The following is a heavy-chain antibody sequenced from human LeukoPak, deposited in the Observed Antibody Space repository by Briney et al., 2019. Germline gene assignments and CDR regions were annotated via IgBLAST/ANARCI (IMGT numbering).Heavy chain of an antibody. CDR3: AGKRTPANWGSYYFDY. V-gene: IGHV4-61*08. CDR2: IYYSGST. CDR1: GGSISSGGYS. J-gene: IGHJ4*02. D-gene: IGHD7-27*01. Sequence: SETLSLTCAVSGGSISSGGYSWSWIRQPPGKGLEWIGYIYYSGSTNYNPSLKSRVTISVDTSKNQFSLKLSSVTAADTAVYYCAGKRTPANWGSYYFDYWGQGTLVTVSS.